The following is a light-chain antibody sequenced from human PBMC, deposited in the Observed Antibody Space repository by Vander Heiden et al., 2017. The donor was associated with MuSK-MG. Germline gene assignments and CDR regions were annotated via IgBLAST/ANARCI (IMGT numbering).Light chain of an antibody. Sequence: SSVLAQPPSVSAAPGQTASITCGGNNIGTYSVHWYQQKPGQAPVLVVQDDSVRPSGIPERFSGSNSGNTATLTISGVEAGDEADYYCQVWDNASNYVFGTGTKVTVL. CDR3: QVWDNASNYV. J-gene: IGLJ1*01. CDR2: DDS. CDR1: NIGTYS. V-gene: IGLV3-21*02.